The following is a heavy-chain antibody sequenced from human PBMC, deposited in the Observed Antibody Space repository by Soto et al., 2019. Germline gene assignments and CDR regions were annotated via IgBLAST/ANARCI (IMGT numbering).Heavy chain of an antibody. Sequence: QVQLQESGPGLVKPSQTLSLTCTVSGGSISSSAYYWSWIRRHPGKGLEWIGYISHSGSTYYNPSIKSRVIISLAKSKNQFSLNLISVTAADTAVYDCAREYTYGASVFVCWGQGALVTVSS. CDR3: AREYTYGASVFVC. V-gene: IGHV4-31*03. D-gene: IGHD5-18*01. CDR1: GGSISSSAYY. CDR2: ISHSGST. J-gene: IGHJ4*02.